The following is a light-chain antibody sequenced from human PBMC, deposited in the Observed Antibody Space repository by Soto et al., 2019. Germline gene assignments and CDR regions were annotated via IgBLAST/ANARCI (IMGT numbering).Light chain of an antibody. Sequence: AIRMTQSPSSLSASTGDRVTITCRASQGISSYLAWFQQKPGRPPKLLMSATSTLQSDVPSRFSGSGSRTDFTLTIGCLQFEDLATYSCQQYYTYPWTFGQRTKVEIK. J-gene: IGKJ1*01. CDR2: ATS. CDR1: QGISSY. CDR3: QQYYTYPWT. V-gene: IGKV1-8*01.